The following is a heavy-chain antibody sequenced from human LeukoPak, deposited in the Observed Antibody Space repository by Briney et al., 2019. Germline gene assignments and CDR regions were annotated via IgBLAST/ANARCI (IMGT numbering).Heavy chain of an antibody. Sequence: SETLSLTCAVYGGSFSGYYWSWIRQPPGKGLEWIGEINHSGSANYISSLKSRITISVDTSTNQFSLRLSSVTAADTAVYYCAKSLYGSGSYYNWFDPWGQGTLVTVSS. CDR1: GGSFSGYY. J-gene: IGHJ5*02. D-gene: IGHD3-10*01. CDR3: AKSLYGSGSYYNWFDP. CDR2: INHSGSA. V-gene: IGHV4-34*01.